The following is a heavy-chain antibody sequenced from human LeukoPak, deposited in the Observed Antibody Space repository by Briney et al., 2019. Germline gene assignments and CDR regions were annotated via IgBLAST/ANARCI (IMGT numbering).Heavy chain of an antibody. D-gene: IGHD4-11*01. V-gene: IGHV3-21*01. Sequence: GGSLRLSCAASGFTFSSYSMNWVRQAPGKGLERVSSISSSSGYIYYADSLEGRFTISRDNAKNSLYLQMNSLRAEDTALYYCARGTPTTRDFDSWGQGTLVTVSS. CDR3: ARGTPTTRDFDS. J-gene: IGHJ4*02. CDR1: GFTFSSYS. CDR2: ISSSSGYI.